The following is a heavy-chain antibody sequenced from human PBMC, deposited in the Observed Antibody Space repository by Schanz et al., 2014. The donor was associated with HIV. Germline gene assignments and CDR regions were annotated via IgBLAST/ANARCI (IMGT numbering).Heavy chain of an antibody. CDR2: IWFDGSNK. V-gene: IGHV3-33*08. CDR1: GFTFSNHA. CDR3: ARVALAVDGADYGMDV. Sequence: QVQLVESGGGVVQPGRSLRLSCAASGFTFSNHAMHWVRQAPGRGLEWVAIIWFDGSNKYYVDSVKGRFTISRDNSKNTLHLQMYSLRVEDTAVYYCARVALAVDGADYGMDVWGQGTMVTVSS. D-gene: IGHD2-15*01. J-gene: IGHJ6*02.